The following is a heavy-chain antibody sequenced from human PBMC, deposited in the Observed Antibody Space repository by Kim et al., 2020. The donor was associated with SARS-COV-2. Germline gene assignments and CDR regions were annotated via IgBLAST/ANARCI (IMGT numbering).Heavy chain of an antibody. V-gene: IGHV3-23*01. CDR3: AKCLHNYGSDAFDI. CDR2: IRGGGANP. D-gene: IGHD3-10*01. J-gene: IGHJ3*02. CDR1: GFTFSNYA. Sequence: GGSLRLSCAASGFTFSNYAMNWVRQAPGKGLEWVSSIRGGGANPNYADSVKGRFTISRDNSKNTLYLQMNSLTGDDTAVYYCAKCLHNYGSDAFDIWGQGTLVTVSS.